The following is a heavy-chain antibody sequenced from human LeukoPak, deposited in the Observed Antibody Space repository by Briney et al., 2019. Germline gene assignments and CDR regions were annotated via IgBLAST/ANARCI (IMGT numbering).Heavy chain of an antibody. CDR1: GFTFSSYG. Sequence: GGSLRLSCAASGFTFSSYGMHWVRQAPGKGLEWVAFIRYDGSNKYYADSVKGRFTISRDNSKNTLYLQMNSLRAEDTAVYYCAKGNSGYSYGEDYFDYWGQGTLVTVSS. CDR2: IRYDGSNK. CDR3: AKGNSGYSYGEDYFDY. V-gene: IGHV3-30*02. J-gene: IGHJ4*02. D-gene: IGHD5-18*01.